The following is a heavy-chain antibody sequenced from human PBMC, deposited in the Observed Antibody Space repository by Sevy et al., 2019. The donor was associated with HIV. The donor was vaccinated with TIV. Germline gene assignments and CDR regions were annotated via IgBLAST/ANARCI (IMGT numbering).Heavy chain of an antibody. CDR3: ARHIAADYYFDY. V-gene: IGHV3-21*01. Sequence: GGSLRLSCAASGFTVSSNYMSWVRQAPGKGLEWVSSISSSSSYIYYADSVKGRFTISRDNAKNSLYLQMNSLRAEDTAVYYCARHIAADYYFDYWGQGTLVTVSS. D-gene: IGHD6-13*01. J-gene: IGHJ4*02. CDR1: GFTVSSNY. CDR2: ISSSSSYI.